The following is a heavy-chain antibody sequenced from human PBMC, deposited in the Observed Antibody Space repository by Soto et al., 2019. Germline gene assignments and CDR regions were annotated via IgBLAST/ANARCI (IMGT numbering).Heavy chain of an antibody. CDR3: ARGGFNY. V-gene: IGHV4-34*01. CDR1: GGSFSGYY. CDR2: INHSGST. J-gene: IGHJ4*02. Sequence: SETLSLTCAVYGGSFSGYYWSWIRQPPGKGLEWIGEINHSGSTNYNPSLKSRVTISVDTSKNQFSLKLSSVTAADTAVYYCARGGFNYWGQGTLVTVSS.